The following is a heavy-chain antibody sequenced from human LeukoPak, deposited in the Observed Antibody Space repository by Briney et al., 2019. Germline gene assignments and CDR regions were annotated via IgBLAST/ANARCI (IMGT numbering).Heavy chain of an antibody. CDR2: ISSSSSYI. J-gene: IGHJ4*02. D-gene: IGHD5-18*01. Sequence: GGSLRLSCAASGFTFSSYSMNWVRQAPGKGLEWVSSISSSSSYIYYADSVKGRFSISRDNAKNSLYLQMNSLRAEDTAVYYCARGNVDTAMVDYWGLGTLVTVSS. V-gene: IGHV3-21*04. CDR3: ARGNVDTAMVDY. CDR1: GFTFSSYS.